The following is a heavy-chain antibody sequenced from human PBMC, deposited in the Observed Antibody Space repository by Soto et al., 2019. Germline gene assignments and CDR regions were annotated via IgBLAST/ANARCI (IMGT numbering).Heavy chain of an antibody. V-gene: IGHV3-23*01. CDR3: ARDYGSGSRYYYYYYMDV. D-gene: IGHD3-10*01. CDR2: ISGSGGST. Sequence: GGALILSCAASGFTFCSYALSWVRPAPGEGLEWVSAISGSGGSTYYADSVKGRFTISRDNSKNTLYLQMNSLRAEDTAVYYCARDYGSGSRYYYYYYMDVWGKGTTVTVSS. J-gene: IGHJ6*03. CDR1: GFTFCSYA.